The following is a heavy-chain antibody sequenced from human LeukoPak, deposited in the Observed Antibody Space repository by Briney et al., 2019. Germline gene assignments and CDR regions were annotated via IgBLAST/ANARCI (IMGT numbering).Heavy chain of an antibody. J-gene: IGHJ4*02. V-gene: IGHV5-51*01. CDR1: GYTFTSYW. CDR3: ARLQTAMYDPYYFDY. D-gene: IGHD5-18*01. Sequence: KVSCKASGYTFTSYWIGWVRQMPGKGLEWMGIIYPGDSDTRYSPSFQGQVTISADKSISTAYLQWSSLKASDTAMYYCARLQTAMYDPYYFDYWGQGTLVTVSS. CDR2: IYPGDSDT.